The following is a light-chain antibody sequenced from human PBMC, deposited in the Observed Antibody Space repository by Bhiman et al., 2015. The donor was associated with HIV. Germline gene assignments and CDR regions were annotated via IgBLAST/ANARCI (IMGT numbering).Light chain of an antibody. Sequence: SYDLTQPPSVSVSPGQPASITCSGDRVGDRNVCWYRQRPGQAPVLVIYYDSDRPSGIPERFSGSKSGNTATLTISKVEAGDEAGYYCQVWDSTSDHWVFGGGTKLTVL. J-gene: IGLJ3*02. CDR2: YDS. V-gene: IGLV3-21*04. CDR3: QVWDSTSDHWV. CDR1: RVGDRN.